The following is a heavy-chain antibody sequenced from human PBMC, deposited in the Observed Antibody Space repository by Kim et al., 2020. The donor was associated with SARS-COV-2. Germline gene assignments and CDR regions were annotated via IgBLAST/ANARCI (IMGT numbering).Heavy chain of an antibody. J-gene: IGHJ4*02. Sequence: KFQGRVTITADESTSTAYMELSSLRSEDTAVYYCARDVVEDYYDSSGYSHWGQGTLVTVSS. D-gene: IGHD3-22*01. CDR3: ARDVVEDYYDSSGYSH. V-gene: IGHV1-69*01.